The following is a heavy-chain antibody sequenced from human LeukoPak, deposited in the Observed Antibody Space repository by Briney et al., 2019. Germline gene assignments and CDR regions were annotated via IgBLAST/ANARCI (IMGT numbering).Heavy chain of an antibody. CDR3: AREMLQWELLTGLHYYGMDV. J-gene: IGHJ6*02. CDR2: IYYSGST. V-gene: IGHV4-61*01. D-gene: IGHD1-26*01. CDR1: GGSVSSGSYY. Sequence: SETLSLTCTVSGGSVSSGSYYWSWIRQPPGKGLEWIGCIYYSGSTNYNPSLKSRVTISVDTSKNQFSLKLSSVTAADTAVYYCAREMLQWELLTGLHYYGMDVWGQGTTVTVSS.